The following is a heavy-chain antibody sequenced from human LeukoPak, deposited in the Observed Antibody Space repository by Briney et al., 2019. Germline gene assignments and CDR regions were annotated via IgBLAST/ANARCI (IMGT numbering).Heavy chain of an antibody. J-gene: IGHJ4*02. V-gene: IGHV3-15*01. CDR3: TTGPDPTFDY. CDR2: IKSKYNGGTT. Sequence: GGSLRLSCAGSGFTFSNAWMTWVRQTPGKGLEWVGRIKSKYNGGTTDYAAPVKGRFTISRDDSKNTLYLQMNSLKTEDTAIYYCTTGPDPTFDYWGRGTLVTVSS. CDR1: GFTFSNAW.